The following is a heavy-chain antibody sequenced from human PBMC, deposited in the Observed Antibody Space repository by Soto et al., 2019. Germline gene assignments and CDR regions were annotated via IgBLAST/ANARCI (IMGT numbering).Heavy chain of an antibody. V-gene: IGHV1-18*01. CDR2: ISGYNGHT. D-gene: IGHD2-2*01. CDR1: GYTFTTYG. Sequence: ASVKVSCKASGYTFTTYGISWVRQAPGQGLEWMGWISGYNGHTKYAQKFQGRVTMTTDTSTSTVYMDLRRLRSDDTAVYYCARGGEMPDSYYGLDAWGQGTTVTVSS. J-gene: IGHJ6*02. CDR3: ARGGEMPDSYYGLDA.